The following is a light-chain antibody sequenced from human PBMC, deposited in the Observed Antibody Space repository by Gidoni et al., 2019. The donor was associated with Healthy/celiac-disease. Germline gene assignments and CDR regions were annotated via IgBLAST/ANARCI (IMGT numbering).Light chain of an antibody. CDR1: QSVSSSY. CDR2: GAS. Sequence: IVMTQSPATLSLSPGERATLSCRASQSVSSSYLSWYQQKPGQAPRLLIYGASTRATGIPARFSGSGSGTDFTLTISGLQPEDFAVYYCQQDYNLPPTFXXXTKVEIK. CDR3: QQDYNLPPT. J-gene: IGKJ1*01. V-gene: IGKV3D-7*01.